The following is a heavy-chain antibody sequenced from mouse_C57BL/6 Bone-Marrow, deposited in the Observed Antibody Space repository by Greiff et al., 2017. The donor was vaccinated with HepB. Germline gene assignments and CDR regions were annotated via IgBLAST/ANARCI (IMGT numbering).Heavy chain of an antibody. V-gene: IGHV5-12*01. CDR2: ISNGGGST. Sequence: EVQVVESGGGLVQPGGSLKLSCAASGFTFSDYYMYWVRQTPEKRLEWVAYISNGGGSTYYPDTVKGRFTISRDNAKNTLYLQMSRLKSEDTAMYYCARLGVFAYWGQGTLVTVSA. CDR3: ARLGVFAY. J-gene: IGHJ3*01. CDR1: GFTFSDYY.